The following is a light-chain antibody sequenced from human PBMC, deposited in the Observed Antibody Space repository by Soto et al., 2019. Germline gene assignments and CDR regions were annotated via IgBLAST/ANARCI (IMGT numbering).Light chain of an antibody. CDR1: SSNIGSNT. V-gene: IGLV1-44*01. Sequence: QAVVTQPPSASGTPGQRVTISCPGSSSNIGSNTVNWYQQLPGTAPKLLIYSNNQRPSGVPDRFSGSKSGTSASLAISGLQSEDEADYYCAAWDDSLNGYVFGTGTKLTVL. CDR3: AAWDDSLNGYV. J-gene: IGLJ1*01. CDR2: SNN.